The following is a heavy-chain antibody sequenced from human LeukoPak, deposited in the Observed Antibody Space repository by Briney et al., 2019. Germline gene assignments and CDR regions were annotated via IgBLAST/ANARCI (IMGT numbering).Heavy chain of an antibody. V-gene: IGHV3-11*01. D-gene: IGHD6-6*01. CDR1: GFTFSDYY. CDR2: ISSSGSTI. J-gene: IGHJ4*02. Sequence: GGSLRLSCAACGFTFSDYYMSWIRQAPGKGMEWVSYISSSGSTIYYADSVKGRFTISRDNAKNSLYLQMNSLRAEDTAVYYCARDKERAYSSSSFFDYWGQGTLVTVSS. CDR3: ARDKERAYSSSSFFDY.